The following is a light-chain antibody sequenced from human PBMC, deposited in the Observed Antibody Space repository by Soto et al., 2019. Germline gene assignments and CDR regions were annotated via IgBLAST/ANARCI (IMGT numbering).Light chain of an antibody. CDR2: KAS. V-gene: IGKV1-5*03. J-gene: IGKJ4*01. CDR3: QQYNSFALT. Sequence: DIQMTQSPSTLSASVGDRVTITCRASQSISSWLAWYQQKPGKAPKLLIYKASSLESGVPSRFSGSGAGTEFTLTISSLQPDDFATYYCQQYNSFALTFGGGTKVEIK. CDR1: QSISSW.